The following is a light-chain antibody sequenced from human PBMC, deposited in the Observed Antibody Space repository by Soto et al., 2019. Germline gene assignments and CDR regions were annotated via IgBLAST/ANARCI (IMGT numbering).Light chain of an antibody. V-gene: IGKV3D-20*02. CDR2: GAS. J-gene: IGKJ5*01. Sequence: EIVLTQSPGALSLSPGERATLSCRASQSVSSSHLAWYQQKPGQAPRLLIYGASSRETGIPARFSGSGSGTEFTLTISSLEPEDFAVYYCQQRKNWKVTFGQGTRLEIK. CDR3: QQRKNWKVT. CDR1: QSVSSSH.